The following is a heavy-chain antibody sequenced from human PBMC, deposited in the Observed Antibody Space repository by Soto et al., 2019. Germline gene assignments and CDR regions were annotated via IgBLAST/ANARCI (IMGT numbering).Heavy chain of an antibody. V-gene: IGHV1-2*06. CDR1: GYTFTNYY. CDR2: INPKTGTT. D-gene: IGHD3-22*01. Sequence: ASVKVSCKASGYTFTNYYIHWVRQAPGQGLEWVGLINPKTGTTNDAPKFQGRVTMTSDTSTSTAYMELRSLRSEDTAVYYCARGVSSDNRGYYFFFWGQGTLVTVSS. J-gene: IGHJ4*02. CDR3: ARGVSSDNRGYYFFF.